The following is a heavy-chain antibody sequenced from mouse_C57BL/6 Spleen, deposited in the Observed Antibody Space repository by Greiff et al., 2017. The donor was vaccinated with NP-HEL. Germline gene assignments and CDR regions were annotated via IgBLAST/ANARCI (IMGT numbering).Heavy chain of an antibody. V-gene: IGHV1-66*01. Sequence: VQLQQSGPELVKPGASVKISCKASGYSFTSYYIHWVKQRPGQGLEWIGWIYPGSGNTKYNEKFKGKATLTADTSSSTAYMQLSSLTSEDSAVYYCASGGGYYGSLSYYAMDYWGQGTSVTVSS. CDR3: ASGGGYYGSLSYYAMDY. CDR1: GYSFTSYY. CDR2: IYPGSGNT. J-gene: IGHJ4*01. D-gene: IGHD1-1*01.